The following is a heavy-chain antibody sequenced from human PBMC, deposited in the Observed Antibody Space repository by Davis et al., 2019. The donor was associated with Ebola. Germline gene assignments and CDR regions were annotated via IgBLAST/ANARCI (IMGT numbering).Heavy chain of an antibody. J-gene: IGHJ3*02. Sequence: HTGGSLRLSCAASGFTFSGSAMHWVRQAPGKGLVWVSRINNDGSQAIYADSVEGRFTISRDNAERTLYLQMNSLRGEDTAVYYCARTSGTYYAAFDIWGQGSMVSV. D-gene: IGHD1-26*01. CDR3: ARTSGTYYAAFDI. V-gene: IGHV3-74*01. CDR1: GFTFSGSA. CDR2: INNDGSQA.